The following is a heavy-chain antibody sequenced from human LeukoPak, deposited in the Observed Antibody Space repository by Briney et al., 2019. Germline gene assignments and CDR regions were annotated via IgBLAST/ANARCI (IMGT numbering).Heavy chain of an antibody. V-gene: IGHV1-8*01. CDR1: GYTFTSYD. J-gene: IGHJ5*02. CDR2: MNPNSGNT. Sequence: ASVKVSCKASGYTFTSYDINWVRQATGQGLEWMGWMNPNSGNTGYAQKFQGRVTMTRNTSISTAYMELSSLRPEDTAVYYCARGRGITFGGVIVSNWFDPWGQGTLVTVSS. CDR3: ARGRGITFGGVIVSNWFDP. D-gene: IGHD3-16*02.